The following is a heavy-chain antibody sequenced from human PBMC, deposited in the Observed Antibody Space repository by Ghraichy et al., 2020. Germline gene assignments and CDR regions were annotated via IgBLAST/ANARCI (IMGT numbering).Heavy chain of an antibody. D-gene: IGHD6-19*01. CDR3: ARFIIGWYYFDF. CDR1: GGTISSSRHY. CDR2: ISQSGST. J-gene: IGHJ4*02. Sequence: SQTLSLTCGVSGGTISSSRHYWAWVRQPPGKGLEWIGRISQSGSTDYNSSLTSRVSISVDTSKNQFSLTVSSLTAADTAVYFCARFIIGWYYFDFWGPGTLVSVSS. V-gene: IGHV4-39*01.